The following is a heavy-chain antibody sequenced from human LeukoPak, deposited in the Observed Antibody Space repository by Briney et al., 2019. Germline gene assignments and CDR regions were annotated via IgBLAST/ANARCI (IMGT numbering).Heavy chain of an antibody. CDR3: AKETGGAVDY. D-gene: IGHD1-14*01. Sequence: GGSLRLSCAASGFTFSSYGMHWVRQAPGKGLEWVAFIRYDGSNKYYADSMKGRFTISRDNSKNTLYLQMNSLRAEGAAVYYCAKETGGAVDYWGQGTLVTVSS. V-gene: IGHV3-30*02. J-gene: IGHJ4*02. CDR1: GFTFSSYG. CDR2: IRYDGSNK.